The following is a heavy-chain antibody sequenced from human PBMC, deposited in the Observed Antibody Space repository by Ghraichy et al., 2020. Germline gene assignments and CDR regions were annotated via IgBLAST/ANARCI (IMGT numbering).Heavy chain of an antibody. CDR1: GFTFSSYG. CDR2: IWYDGSNK. V-gene: IGHV3-33*06. CDR3: AKDRQWLSYFDY. D-gene: IGHD6-19*01. Sequence: GGSLRLSCAASGFTFSSYGMHWVRQAPGKGLEWVAVIWYDGSNKYYADSVKGRFTISRDNSKNTLYLQMNSLRAEDTAVYYCAKDRQWLSYFDYWGQGTLVTVSS. J-gene: IGHJ4*02.